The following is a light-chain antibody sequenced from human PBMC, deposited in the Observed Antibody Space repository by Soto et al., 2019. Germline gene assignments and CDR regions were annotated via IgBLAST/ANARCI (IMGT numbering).Light chain of an antibody. Sequence: EIVLTQSPGTLSLSPGERATLSCRASQSVSSNYLAWYQQKPGQAPRLLIYGASSRATGIPDRFSGSGSGTDFTLTISRLEPEDCAVYYCQQYGSSPPYTFGLGTKLEIK. CDR3: QQYGSSPPYT. V-gene: IGKV3-20*01. CDR2: GAS. CDR1: QSVSSNY. J-gene: IGKJ2*01.